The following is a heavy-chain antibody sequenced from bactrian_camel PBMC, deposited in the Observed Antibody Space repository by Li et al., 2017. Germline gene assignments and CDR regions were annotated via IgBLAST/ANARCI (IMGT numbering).Heavy chain of an antibody. CDR1: TSIHTFNLYA. D-gene: IGHD1*01. Sequence: VQLVESGGGSVQAGGSLRISCTASTSIHTFNLYAMGWFRQAPGKEREGVATINNDGKTYYANSVKGRFTISQDSARITAYLQMASLKPEDTAVYYCVPVALEERDGLVSCARWSQGTQVTVS. V-gene: IGHV3S53*01. J-gene: IGHJ4*01. CDR2: INNDGKT.